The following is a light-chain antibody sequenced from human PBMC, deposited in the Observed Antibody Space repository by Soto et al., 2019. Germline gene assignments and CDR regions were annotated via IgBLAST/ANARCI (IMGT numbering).Light chain of an antibody. V-gene: IGKV1-5*01. Sequence: DIHMTQSPSTLSASVGDRVISTFRASQSISSWLAWYQQKPGKAPKLLIYAASSLQSGVPSRFSGSGSGTGFTLTISSLQPDDFATYYCQQYNSYWWTFGQGTKGDIK. CDR2: AAS. CDR1: QSISSW. CDR3: QQYNSYWWT. J-gene: IGKJ1*01.